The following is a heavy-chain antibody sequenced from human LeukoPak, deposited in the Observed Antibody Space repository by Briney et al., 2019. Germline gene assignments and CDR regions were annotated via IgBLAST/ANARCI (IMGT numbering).Heavy chain of an antibody. CDR3: ARDTDSSGWYYFDY. D-gene: IGHD6-19*01. V-gene: IGHV1-2*02. Sequence: ASVTVSCKASGYTFTGYYMHWVRQAPGQGLEWMGWINPNSGGTNYAQKFQGRVTMTRDTSISTAYMELSRLRSDDTAVYYCARDTDSSGWYYFDYWDQETLVTVSS. CDR2: INPNSGGT. CDR1: GYTFTGYY. J-gene: IGHJ4*02.